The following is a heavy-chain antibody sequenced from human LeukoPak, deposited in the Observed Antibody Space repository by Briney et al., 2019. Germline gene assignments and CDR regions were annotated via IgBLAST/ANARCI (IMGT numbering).Heavy chain of an antibody. J-gene: IGHJ5*02. CDR1: GDSVSRGGYY. V-gene: IGHV4-31*03. CDR2: IYSSGST. D-gene: IGHD3-22*01. Sequence: SQTLSLTCTVSGDSVSRGGYYSISIRQPPMKVLQWIRYIYSSGSTFYIPSLKSRLALSKDTSKNQFSLNLSSVTAADTAVYYCARGYDSNSYSPGFDPWGQGTLVTVSS. CDR3: ARGYDSNSYSPGFDP.